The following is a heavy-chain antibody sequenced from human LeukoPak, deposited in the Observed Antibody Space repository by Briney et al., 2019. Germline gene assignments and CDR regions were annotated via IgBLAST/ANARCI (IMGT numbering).Heavy chain of an antibody. CDR1: GFTFSSYS. CDR2: SSSSSSYI. Sequence: GGSLRLSCAASGFTFSSYSMNWVRQAPGKGLEWVSSSSSSSSYIYYADSVKGRFTISRDNAKNSLYLQMNSLRAEDTAVYYCARQGGPYDSSGYYYFDYWGQGTLFTVSS. J-gene: IGHJ4*02. V-gene: IGHV3-21*01. D-gene: IGHD3-22*01. CDR3: ARQGGPYDSSGYYYFDY.